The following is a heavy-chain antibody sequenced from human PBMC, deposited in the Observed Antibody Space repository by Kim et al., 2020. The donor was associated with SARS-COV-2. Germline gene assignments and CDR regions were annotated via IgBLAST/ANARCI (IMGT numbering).Heavy chain of an antibody. D-gene: IGHD3-3*01. CDR2: IYWDDDK. J-gene: IGHJ4*02. CDR1: GFSLSTSGVG. V-gene: IGHV2-5*02. CDR3: AHRRVLYYDFWSGSAPDPLEYYFDY. Sequence: SGPTLVKPTQTLTLTCTFSGFSLSTSGVGVGWIRQPPGKALEWLALIYWDDDKRYSPSLKSRLTITKDTSKNQVVLTMTNMDPVDTATYYCAHRRVLYYDFWSGSAPDPLEYYFDYWGQGTLVTVSS.